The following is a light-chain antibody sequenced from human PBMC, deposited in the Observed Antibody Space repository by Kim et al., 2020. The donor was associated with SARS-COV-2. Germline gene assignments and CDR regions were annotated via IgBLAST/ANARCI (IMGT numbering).Light chain of an antibody. CDR1: QSINSNY. V-gene: IGKV3-20*01. J-gene: IGKJ1*01. CDR2: GIS. Sequence: PGEGATLSCRASQSINSNYFAWYQQKPGQAPRLLIYGISSRATGIPDRFSGSGSGTDFTLTISRLEPEDLAVYYCQQYGSTPRTFGQGTKVEVK. CDR3: QQYGSTPRT.